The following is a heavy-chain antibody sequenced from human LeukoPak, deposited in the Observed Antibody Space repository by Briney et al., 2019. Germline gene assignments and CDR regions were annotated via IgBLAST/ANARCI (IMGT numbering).Heavy chain of an antibody. CDR1: GDSISSGAYY. CDR3: ARADTTSHDTFAI. J-gene: IGHJ3*02. CDR2: IYYNGST. Sequence: SQTLSLTCTVSGDSISSGAYYWSWIRQHPGKGLEWIGYIYYNGSTHYNPSLKSRVTISDDTSKNHFSLNLSSVTAADTAVYYCARADTTSHDTFAIWGQGTMVTVSS. V-gene: IGHV4-31*03. D-gene: IGHD2/OR15-2a*01.